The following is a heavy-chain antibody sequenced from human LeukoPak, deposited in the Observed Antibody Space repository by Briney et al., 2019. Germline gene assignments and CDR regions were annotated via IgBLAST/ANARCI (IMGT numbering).Heavy chain of an antibody. CDR1: GYTLTELP. CDR3: ATGRIRFLEWFPFDY. CDR2: FDPEDGET. D-gene: IGHD3-3*01. J-gene: IGHJ4*02. Sequence: ASVKVSCKVSGYTLTELPMHWVRQAPGKGLEWMGGFDPEDGETIYAQKFQGRVTMTEDTSTDTAYMELSSLRSEDTAVYYCATGRIRFLEWFPFDYWGQGTLVTVSS. V-gene: IGHV1-24*01.